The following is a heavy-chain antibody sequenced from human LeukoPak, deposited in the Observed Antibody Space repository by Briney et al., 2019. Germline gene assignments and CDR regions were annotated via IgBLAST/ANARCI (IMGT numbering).Heavy chain of an antibody. V-gene: IGHV4-34*01. D-gene: IGHD3-10*01. CDR3: ARAIWFGESRFDY. CDR1: GGSLSGYY. Sequence: SETLSLTCVVYGGSLSGYYWGWIRPPPGRGLEWIGGIHHGGSKNYNPSLKSRVTISVDTSKNQFSLKLSSVTAADAAVYYCARAIWFGESRFDYWGQGTLVTVSS. J-gene: IGHJ4*02. CDR2: IHHGGSK.